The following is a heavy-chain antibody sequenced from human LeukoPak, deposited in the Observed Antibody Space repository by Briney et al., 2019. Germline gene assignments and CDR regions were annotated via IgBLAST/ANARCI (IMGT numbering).Heavy chain of an antibody. CDR2: VYYSGST. V-gene: IGHV4-39*01. D-gene: IGHD4-11*01. CDR1: RGSISSSIYY. J-gene: IGHJ4*02. Sequence: PSETLSLTCTVSRGSISSSIYYWGWIRQPPGKGLEWIGSVYYSGSTYYNPSLKSRITISVDTSKNQFSLNLSSVTAADTAVYYCARRSVYSYFDYWGQGTLVTVSS. CDR3: ARRSVYSYFDY.